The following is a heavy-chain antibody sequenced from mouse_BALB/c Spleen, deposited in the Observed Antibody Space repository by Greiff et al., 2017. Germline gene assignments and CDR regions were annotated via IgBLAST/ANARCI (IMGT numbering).Heavy chain of an antibody. CDR2: ISSGGST. CDR1: GFTFSSYA. Sequence: EVKLVESGGGLVKPGGSLKLSCAASGFTFSSYAMSWVRQTPEKRLEWVASISSGGSTYYPDSVMGRFTISRDNARNILYLQMSSLRSEDTAMYYCARAPYDYDAAWFAYWGQGTLVTVSA. J-gene: IGHJ3*01. V-gene: IGHV5-6-5*01. CDR3: ARAPYDYDAAWFAY. D-gene: IGHD2-4*01.